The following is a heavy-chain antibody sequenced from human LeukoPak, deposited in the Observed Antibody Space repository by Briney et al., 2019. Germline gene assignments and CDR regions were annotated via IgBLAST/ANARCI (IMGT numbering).Heavy chain of an antibody. CDR2: IRYDGTIK. CDR1: GFTFSSYE. CDR3: ARWGTPRGDY. Sequence: PGGSLRLSCAASGFTFSSYEMNWVRQAPGKGLEWVAFIRYDGTIKHYADSVKGRFTISRDNAKNSLYLQMNSLRAEDTAVYYCARWGTPRGDYWGQGTLVTVSS. V-gene: IGHV3-33*08. J-gene: IGHJ4*02. D-gene: IGHD1-14*01.